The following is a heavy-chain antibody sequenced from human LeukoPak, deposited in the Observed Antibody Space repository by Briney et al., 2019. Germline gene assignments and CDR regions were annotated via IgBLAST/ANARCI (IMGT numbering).Heavy chain of an antibody. V-gene: IGHV1-69*04. CDR2: IIPILGIA. Sequence: SVKVSCKASGGTFSSYAISWVRQAPGQGLEWMGRIIPILGIANYAQKFQGRVTITADKSTSTAYMELSSLRSEDTAVYYCARPLGGNSEGVDYWGQGTLVTVSS. CDR3: ARPLGGNSEGVDY. D-gene: IGHD4-23*01. CDR1: GGTFSSYA. J-gene: IGHJ4*02.